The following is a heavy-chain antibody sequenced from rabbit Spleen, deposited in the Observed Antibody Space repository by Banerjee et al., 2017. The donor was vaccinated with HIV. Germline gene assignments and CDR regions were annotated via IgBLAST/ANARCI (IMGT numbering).Heavy chain of an antibody. CDR1: GFTLSSYY. D-gene: IGHD3-1*01. CDR2: IDPIFGIT. CDR3: AREPRYGNGNVNL. Sequence: HLKESGGGLVQPGGSLKLSCTASGFTLSSYYMNWVRQAPGKGLEWIGYIDPIFGITYYANWVNGRFSISRENAQNTVFLQMTSLTAADTATYFCAREPRYGNGNVNLWGPGTLVTVS. V-gene: IGHV1S7*01. J-gene: IGHJ4*01.